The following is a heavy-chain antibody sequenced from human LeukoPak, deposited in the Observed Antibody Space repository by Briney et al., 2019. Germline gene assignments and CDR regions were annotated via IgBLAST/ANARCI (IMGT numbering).Heavy chain of an antibody. CDR2: INPDSGGT. CDR3: ARDLRSSSWYFAYGMDV. V-gene: IGHV1-2*06. J-gene: IGHJ6*02. D-gene: IGHD6-13*01. Sequence: ALVKVSCKASGYSFTAYYMHWVRQAPGQGLEWMGRINPDSGGTDYAQKFQGRVTMTRDTSISTAYMELSRLTSDDAAVYYCARDLRSSSWYFAYGMDVWGQGTTVTVSS. CDR1: GYSFTAYY.